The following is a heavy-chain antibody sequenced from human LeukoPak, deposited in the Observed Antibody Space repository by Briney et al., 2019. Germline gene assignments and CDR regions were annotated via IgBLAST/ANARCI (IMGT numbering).Heavy chain of an antibody. CDR3: ARGGRIAAAGGGWFDYFDY. Sequence: PSETLSLTCTVSGYSISSGYYWGWIRQPPGKGLEWIGSIYHSGSTYYNPSLKSRVTISVDTSKNQFTLKLSSVTAADTAVYYCARGGRIAAAGGGWFDYFDYWGQGTLVTVSS. V-gene: IGHV4-38-2*02. J-gene: IGHJ4*02. CDR1: GYSISSGYY. D-gene: IGHD6-13*01. CDR2: IYHSGST.